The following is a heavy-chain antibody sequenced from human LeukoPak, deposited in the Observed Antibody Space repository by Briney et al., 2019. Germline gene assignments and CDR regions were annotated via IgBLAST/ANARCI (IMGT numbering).Heavy chain of an antibody. D-gene: IGHD3-22*01. Sequence: SSETLSLTGTVSGYSISSGYYWGWLRQPPGKGLEWIGSIYHSGSTYYNPSLKSRVTISVDTSKNQFSLKLSSVTAADTAVYYCARERSGYSLFDYWGQGTLVTVSS. J-gene: IGHJ4*02. CDR2: IYHSGST. V-gene: IGHV4-38-2*02. CDR1: GYSISSGYY. CDR3: ARERSGYSLFDY.